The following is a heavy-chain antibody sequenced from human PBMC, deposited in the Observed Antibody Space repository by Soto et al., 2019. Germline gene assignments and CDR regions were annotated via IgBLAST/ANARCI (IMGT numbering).Heavy chain of an antibody. CDR1: GFTFSSYA. CDR3: AKGSRTYYYGSGSQNNMGV. J-gene: IGHJ6*03. Sequence: GGSLRLSCAASGFTFSSYAMSWVRQAPGKGLEWVSAISGSGGSTYYADSVKGRFTISRDNSKNTLYLQMNSLRAEDTAVYYCAKGSRTYYYGSGSQNNMGVWGKGTTVTVSS. D-gene: IGHD3-10*01. CDR2: ISGSGGST. V-gene: IGHV3-23*01.